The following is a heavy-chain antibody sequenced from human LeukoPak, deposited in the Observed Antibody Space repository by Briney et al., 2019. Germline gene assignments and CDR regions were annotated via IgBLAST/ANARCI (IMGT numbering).Heavy chain of an antibody. CDR2: ISAYNGNT. D-gene: IGHD3-22*01. CDR3: ARATPYYDSNPYYYYMDV. V-gene: IGHV1-18*04. Sequence: GASVKVSCKASGYTFTGYYMHWVRQAPGQGLEWMGWISAYNGNTNYAQKLQGRVTMTTDTSTSTAYMELRSLRSDDTAVYYCARATPYYDSNPYYYYMDVWGKGTTVTISS. CDR1: GYTFTGYY. J-gene: IGHJ6*03.